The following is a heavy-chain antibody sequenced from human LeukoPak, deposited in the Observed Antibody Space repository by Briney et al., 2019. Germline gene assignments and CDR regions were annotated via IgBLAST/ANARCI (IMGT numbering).Heavy chain of an antibody. V-gene: IGHV3-7*01. CDR2: INQDGSEK. CDR3: APVGGNVLSKKLDY. CDR1: GFTFSSYW. Sequence: GGSLRLSCAASGFTFSSYWMSWVRQAPGKGLEWVANINQDGSEKYYVDSVKGRFTISRDNAKNSLFLQMNSLRAEDTAVYYWAPVGGNVLSKKLDYWGQGTLVPSPQ. D-gene: IGHD3-16*01. J-gene: IGHJ4*02.